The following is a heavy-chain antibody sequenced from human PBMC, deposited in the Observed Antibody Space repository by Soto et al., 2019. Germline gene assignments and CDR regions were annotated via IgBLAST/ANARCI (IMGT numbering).Heavy chain of an antibody. V-gene: IGHV3-21*04. J-gene: IGHJ5*02. CDR2: ISSSGSST. CDR1: GFTFSSYS. CDR3: ASGPRIGLLEWFDP. Sequence: GGSLRLSCAASGFTFSSYSMNCVRQAPGKGLEWVSSISSSGSSTYYADSVKGRFTISRDNAKNTLYLQMNSLRAEDTAVYYCASGPRIGLLEWFDPWGQGTLVTVSS. D-gene: IGHD3-22*01.